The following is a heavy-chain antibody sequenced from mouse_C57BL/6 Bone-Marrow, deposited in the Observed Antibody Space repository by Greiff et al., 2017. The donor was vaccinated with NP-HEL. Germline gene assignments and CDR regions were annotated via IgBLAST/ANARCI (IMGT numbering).Heavy chain of an antibody. Sequence: CAASGVDFSRYWMSWVRRAPGKGLEWIGEINPDSSTINYAPSLKDKFIISRDNAKNTLYLQMSKVRSEDTALYYCARPVYYDYDGWYFDVWGTGTTVTVSS. CDR2: INPDSSTI. CDR3: ARPVYYDYDGWYFDV. CDR1: GVDFSRYW. V-gene: IGHV4-1*01. J-gene: IGHJ1*03. D-gene: IGHD2-4*01.